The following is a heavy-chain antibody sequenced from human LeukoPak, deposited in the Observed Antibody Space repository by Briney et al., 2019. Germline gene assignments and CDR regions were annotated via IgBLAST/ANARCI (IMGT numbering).Heavy chain of an antibody. Sequence: SVKVSCKASGGTFSSYAISWVRQAPGQGLEWMGGIIPIFGAANYAQKFQGRVTITADESTSTAYMELRSLRSDDTAVYYCARDLKYDYFDYWGQGTLVTVSS. CDR2: IIPIFGAA. J-gene: IGHJ4*02. V-gene: IGHV1-69*13. CDR3: ARDLKYDYFDY. CDR1: GGTFSSYA. D-gene: IGHD2-8*01.